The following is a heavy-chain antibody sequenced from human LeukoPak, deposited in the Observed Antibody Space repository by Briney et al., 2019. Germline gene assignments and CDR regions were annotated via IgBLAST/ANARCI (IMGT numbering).Heavy chain of an antibody. CDR3: TKGQLESPLVLFDY. J-gene: IGHJ4*02. D-gene: IGHD2/OR15-2a*01. V-gene: IGHV6-1*01. Sequence: SQTLSLTCAISGDSISSNSAAWNWIRQSPSRGLEWLGRTYPRSKWYNDYAVSVKSRITINPDTSKNQFSLQLNSVTPEDTAVYYCTKGQLESPLVLFDYWGQGTLVTVSS. CDR2: TYPRSKWYN. CDR1: GDSISSNSAA.